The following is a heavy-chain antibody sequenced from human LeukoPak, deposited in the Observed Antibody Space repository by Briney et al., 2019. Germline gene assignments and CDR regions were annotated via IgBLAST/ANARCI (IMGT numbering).Heavy chain of an antibody. CDR2: INQDGSDK. D-gene: IGHD4-17*01. V-gene: IGHV3-7*01. J-gene: IGHJ4*02. CDR1: GGSFSGYY. Sequence: ETLSLTCAVYGGSFSGYYWSWVRQAPGKGLECVANINQDGSDKYYVDSVKGRFTISRDNAKNSLYLQMNSLRAEDTAVYYCASGSGGYGDYPDTFDYWGQGTLVTVSS. CDR3: ASGSGGYGDYPDTFDY.